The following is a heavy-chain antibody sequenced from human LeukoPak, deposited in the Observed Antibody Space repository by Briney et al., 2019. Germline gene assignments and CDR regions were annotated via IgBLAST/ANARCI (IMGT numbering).Heavy chain of an antibody. Sequence: SQTLSLTCTVSGGSISSGGYYWSWIRQPPGKGLEWIGYIYHSGSTYYNPSLKSRVTISVDRSKNQFSLKLSSVTAADTAVYYCARSGSWEPFDYWGQGTLVTVSS. V-gene: IGHV4-30-2*01. CDR2: IYHSGST. J-gene: IGHJ4*02. CDR1: GGSISSGGYY. CDR3: ARSGSWEPFDY. D-gene: IGHD1-26*01.